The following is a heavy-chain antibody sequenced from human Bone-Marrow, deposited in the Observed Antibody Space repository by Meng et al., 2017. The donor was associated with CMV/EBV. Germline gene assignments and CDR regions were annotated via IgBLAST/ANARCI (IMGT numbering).Heavy chain of an antibody. CDR1: GFTFSSYA. CDR3: AKTRIAATGTYYYYGMDF. Sequence: GGSLRLSCAASGFTFSSYAMSWVRQAPGKGLEWVSVIYSGGSSTYYADSVKGRFTISRDNSKNTLYLQMNSLRAEDTAVYYCAKTRIAATGTYYYYGMDFWGQGTTVTVSS. CDR2: IYSGGSST. D-gene: IGHD6-13*01. J-gene: IGHJ6*02. V-gene: IGHV3-23*03.